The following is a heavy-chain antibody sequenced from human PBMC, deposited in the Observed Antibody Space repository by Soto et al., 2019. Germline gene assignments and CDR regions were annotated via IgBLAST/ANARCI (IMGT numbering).Heavy chain of an antibody. Sequence: QVQLQESGPGLVWPSETLSLTCTVSGGSISTNIYYWGWIRQPPGKGLEWIGSIYYTGNTFYNPSLKSRVTLSVDTSENQFSLRLSSVTAADTDVYYCARHSHEDHGDPNWFDPWGQGTLVTVSS. CDR2: IYYTGNT. CDR3: ARHSHEDHGDPNWFDP. CDR1: GGSISTNIYY. V-gene: IGHV4-39*01. D-gene: IGHD4-17*01. J-gene: IGHJ5*02.